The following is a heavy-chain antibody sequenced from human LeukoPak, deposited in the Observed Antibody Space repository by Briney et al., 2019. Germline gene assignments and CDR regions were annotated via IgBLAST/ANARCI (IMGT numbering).Heavy chain of an antibody. J-gene: IGHJ4*02. V-gene: IGHV3-23*01. CDR3: AKDLTSYDYGDYGGSDY. D-gene: IGHD4-17*01. CDR1: GFTFSSYA. CDR2: ISGSARST. Sequence: PGGSLRLSCAAPGFTFSSYAMSWVRRAPGKGLEWVSAISGSARSTFYADSVKGRFTISRDNSKDMVYLHMNSLRAEDTAIYYCAKDLTSYDYGDYGGSDYWGQGTLVTVSS.